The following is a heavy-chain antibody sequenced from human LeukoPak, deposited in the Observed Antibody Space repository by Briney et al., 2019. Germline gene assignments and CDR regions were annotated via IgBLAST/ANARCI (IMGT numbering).Heavy chain of an antibody. CDR2: INWNGGST. V-gene: IGHV3-20*04. CDR3: ARGGYCSSTSCYKGGTYFDY. Sequence: GGSLRLSCAASGFTFDDYGMSWVRQAPGKGLEWVSGINWNGGSTGYADSVKGRFTISRDNAKNSLYLQMNSLRAEDTALYYCARGGYCSSTSCYKGGTYFDYWGQGTLVTVSS. D-gene: IGHD2-2*02. J-gene: IGHJ4*02. CDR1: GFTFDDYG.